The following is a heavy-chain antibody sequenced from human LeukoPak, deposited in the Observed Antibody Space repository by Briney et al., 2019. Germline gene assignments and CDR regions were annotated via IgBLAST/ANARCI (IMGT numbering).Heavy chain of an antibody. CDR3: ARRGGSSSRRSPIDY. CDR2: IKQDGSQR. Sequence: GGSLRLSCTASGFTFSDYWMTWVRQAPGKGPEWVANIKQDGSQRYYVDSVRGRFTISRDNAKNSLFLQMNGLRAGDTAVYYRARRGGSSSRRSPIDYWGQGTLVTVSS. J-gene: IGHJ4*02. D-gene: IGHD2-15*01. V-gene: IGHV3-7*01. CDR1: GFTFSDYW.